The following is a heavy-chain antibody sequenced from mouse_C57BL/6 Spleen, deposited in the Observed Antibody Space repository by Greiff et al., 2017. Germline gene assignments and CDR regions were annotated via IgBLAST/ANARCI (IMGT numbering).Heavy chain of an antibody. V-gene: IGHV14-4*01. CDR2: IDPENGDT. D-gene: IGHD1-1*01. J-gene: IGHJ2*01. CDR1: GFNIKDDY. CDR3: TTITTVGAFDY. Sequence: VQLQQSGAELVRPGASVKLSCTASGFNIKDDYMHWVKQRPEQGLEWIGWIDPENGDTEYASKFQGKATITADTSSNTAYLQLSSLTSEDTAVYYCTTITTVGAFDYWGQGTTRTVSS.